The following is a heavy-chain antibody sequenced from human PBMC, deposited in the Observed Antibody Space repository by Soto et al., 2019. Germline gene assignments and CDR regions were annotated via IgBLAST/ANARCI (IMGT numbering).Heavy chain of an antibody. Sequence: QVQLVESGGGVVQPGGSLRLSCAASGFTFSTYGMNWVRQGPGKGPQWVALISYDGNNKYYGDYVKGRFSISRDNSKNTLDLQMNSLSPEDTAVYYCAKVSNTGWYYYDSWGQGTLVTVSS. CDR3: AKVSNTGWYYYDS. CDR1: GFTFSTYG. J-gene: IGHJ4*02. D-gene: IGHD6-19*01. V-gene: IGHV3-30*18. CDR2: ISYDGNNK.